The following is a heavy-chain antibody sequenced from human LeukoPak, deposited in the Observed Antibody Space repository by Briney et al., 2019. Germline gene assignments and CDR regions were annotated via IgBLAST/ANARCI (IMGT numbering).Heavy chain of an antibody. J-gene: IGHJ2*01. V-gene: IGHV4-30-2*01. CDR2: IYHSGST. CDR3: ARATYCSGGNCYKLRYFDL. CDR1: GGSISSGGYS. Sequence: RSSETLSLTCAVSGGSISSGGYSWSWIRQPPGKGLEWIGYIYHSGSTYYNPSLKSRVTISVDRSKNQFSLKLSSVTAADTAVYYCARATYCSGGNCYKLRYFDLWGRGTLVTVSS. D-gene: IGHD2-15*01.